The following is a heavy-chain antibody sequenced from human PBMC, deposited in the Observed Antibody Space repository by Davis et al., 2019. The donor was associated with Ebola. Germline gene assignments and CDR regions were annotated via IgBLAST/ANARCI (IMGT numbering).Heavy chain of an antibody. CDR2: ISASGSNT. V-gene: IGHV3-23*01. D-gene: IGHD3-16*01. J-gene: IGHJ5*02. Sequence: GGSLRLSCAVSGFNFNNYAMSWVRQAPGKGLEWVSGISASGSNTYYADSVEGRFNISRDNSKNTLSLQMNSVRGEDSAVYYCAKDKGFWVPPDWFGPWGQGVQVTVSS. CDR3: AKDKGFWVPPDWFGP. CDR1: GFNFNNYA.